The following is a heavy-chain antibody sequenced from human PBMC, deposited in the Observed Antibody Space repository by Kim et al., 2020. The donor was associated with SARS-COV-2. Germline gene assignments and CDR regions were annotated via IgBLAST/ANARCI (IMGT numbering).Heavy chain of an antibody. D-gene: IGHD2-21*02. CDR2: ISGSGGST. Sequence: GGSLRLSCAASGFTFSSYAMSWVRQAPGKGLEWVSAISGSGGSTYYADSVKGRFTISRDNSKNTLYLQMNSLRAEDTAVYYCAKILRPLAYCGGDCYSNYFDYWGQGTLVTVSS. CDR3: AKILRPLAYCGGDCYSNYFDY. V-gene: IGHV3-23*01. J-gene: IGHJ4*02. CDR1: GFTFSSYA.